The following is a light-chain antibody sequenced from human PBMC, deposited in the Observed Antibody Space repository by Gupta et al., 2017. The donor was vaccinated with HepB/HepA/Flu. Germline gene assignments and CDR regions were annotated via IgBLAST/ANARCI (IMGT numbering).Light chain of an antibody. V-gene: IGLV2-11*01. Sequence: QSALSQPPSASGSPGQSPTAACTRTNSDVGGYNYVSWYQQHTGKTPKLKTYHITMRPYEDPDRCSNSKSGNTGSLTISGREPEDEADYYCYAFAGSHTYVFGGGTKLTVL. CDR3: YAFAGSHTYV. J-gene: IGLJ3*02. CDR2: HIT. CDR1: NSDVGGYNY.